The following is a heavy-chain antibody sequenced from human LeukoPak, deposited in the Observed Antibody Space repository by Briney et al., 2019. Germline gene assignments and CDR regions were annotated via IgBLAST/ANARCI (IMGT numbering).Heavy chain of an antibody. CDR2: FDPEDGET. V-gene: IGHV1-24*01. J-gene: IGHJ5*02. D-gene: IGHD3-3*01. CDR3: ATDRYPGSYYDFWSGRNWFDP. Sequence: ASVKVSCKVSGYTLTELSMHWVRQAPGKGLEWMGGFDPEDGETIYAQKFQGRVTMTEDTSTDTAYMELSSLRSEDTAVYHCATDRYPGSYYDFWSGRNWFDPWGQGTLVTVSS. CDR1: GYTLTELS.